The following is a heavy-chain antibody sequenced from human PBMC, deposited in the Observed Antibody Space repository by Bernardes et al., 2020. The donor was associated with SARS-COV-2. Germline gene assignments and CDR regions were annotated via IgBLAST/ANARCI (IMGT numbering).Heavy chain of an antibody. J-gene: IGHJ6*02. CDR1: GGSFSGYY. CDR3: ARRVPYYYYYYGMDV. V-gene: IGHV4-34*01. CDR2: INHSGST. Sequence: SEPLSLTCAVYGGSFSGYYWSWIRQPPGKGLEWIGEINHSGSTNYNPSLKSRVTISVDTSKNQFSLKLSSVTAADTAVYYCARRVPYYYYYYGMDVWGQGTTVTVSS. D-gene: IGHD3-10*01.